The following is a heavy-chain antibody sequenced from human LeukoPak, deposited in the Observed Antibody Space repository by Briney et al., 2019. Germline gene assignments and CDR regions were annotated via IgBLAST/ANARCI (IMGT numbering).Heavy chain of an antibody. Sequence: SETLSLTCTVSGGSISSGGYYWSWIRQHPGKGLEWIGYIYYSGSTYYNPSLKSRVTISVDTSKNQFSLKLSSVTAADTAVYYCAGGAHSGSSWSNWFDPWGQGTLVTVSS. CDR2: IYYSGST. CDR1: GGSISSGGYY. J-gene: IGHJ5*02. V-gene: IGHV4-31*03. D-gene: IGHD6-13*01. CDR3: AGGAHSGSSWSNWFDP.